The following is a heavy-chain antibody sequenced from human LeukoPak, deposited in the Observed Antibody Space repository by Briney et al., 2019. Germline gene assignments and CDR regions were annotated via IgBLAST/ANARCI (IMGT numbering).Heavy chain of an antibody. CDR1: GFTFSDYY. D-gene: IGHD3-3*01. CDR3: ARDAHYDFWSGYYSTWPLGY. J-gene: IGHJ4*02. Sequence: GGSLRVSCAASGFTFSDYYMSWIRQAPGKGLEWVSYISSSGSTIYYADSVKGRFTISRDNAKNSLYLQMNSLRAEDTAVYYCARDAHYDFWSGYYSTWPLGYWGQGTLVTVSS. V-gene: IGHV3-11*04. CDR2: ISSSGSTI.